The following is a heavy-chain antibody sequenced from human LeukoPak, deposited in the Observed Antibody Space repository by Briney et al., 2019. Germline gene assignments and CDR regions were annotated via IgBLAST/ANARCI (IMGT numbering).Heavy chain of an antibody. CDR2: ISDDGTFA. Sequence: GRSLRLSCAASGFTFSKYAMHWVRQAPGKGLEWVAVISDDGTFALYGDSVRGRFTISRDSSKNTLYLQMNSLRPEDTAVYYCARDPPRGYSSSSGNYWGQGTLVTVSS. D-gene: IGHD6-6*01. J-gene: IGHJ4*02. V-gene: IGHV3-30-3*01. CDR1: GFTFSKYA. CDR3: ARDPPRGYSSSSGNY.